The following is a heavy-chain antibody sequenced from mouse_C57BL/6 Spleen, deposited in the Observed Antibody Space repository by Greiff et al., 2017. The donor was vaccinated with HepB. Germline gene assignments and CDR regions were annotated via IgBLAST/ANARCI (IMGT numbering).Heavy chain of an antibody. CDR3: ARWSTGPFAY. Sequence: VQLQQSGAELVMPGASVKLSCKASGYTFTSYWMHWVKQRPGQGLEWIGEIDPSDSYTNYNQKFKGKSTLTVDKSSSTAYMQLSSLTSEDSAVYYCARWSTGPFAYWGQGTLVTVSA. CDR2: IDPSDSYT. D-gene: IGHD5-1*01. V-gene: IGHV1-69*01. J-gene: IGHJ3*01. CDR1: GYTFTSYW.